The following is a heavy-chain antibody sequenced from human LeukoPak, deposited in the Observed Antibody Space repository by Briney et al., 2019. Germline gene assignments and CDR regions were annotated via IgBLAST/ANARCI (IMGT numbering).Heavy chain of an antibody. Sequence: GGSLRLSCAASGFTFSSYWMSWVRQAPGKGLEWVANIKQDGSEKYYVDSVKGRFTISRDNAKNSLYLQMNSLRAEDTAVYYCAKIAAADPYGMDVWGQGTTVTVSS. J-gene: IGHJ6*02. CDR1: GFTFSSYW. CDR3: AKIAAADPYGMDV. D-gene: IGHD6-13*01. CDR2: IKQDGSEK. V-gene: IGHV3-7*01.